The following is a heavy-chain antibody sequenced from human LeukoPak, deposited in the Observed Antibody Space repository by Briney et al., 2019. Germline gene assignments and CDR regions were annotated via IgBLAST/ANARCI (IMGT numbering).Heavy chain of an antibody. J-gene: IGHJ4*02. CDR2: INPSGGST. Sequence: ASVKVSCKASGYTFTSYYMHWVRQAPGQGLEWMGIINPSGGSTSYAQKFQGRVTMTRDTSTSTVYMELSSLRSEDTAVYYCARENLRPTVRGDLDYWGQGTLVTVSS. CDR3: ARENLRPTVRGDLDY. D-gene: IGHD3-10*01. V-gene: IGHV1-46*01. CDR1: GYTFTSYY.